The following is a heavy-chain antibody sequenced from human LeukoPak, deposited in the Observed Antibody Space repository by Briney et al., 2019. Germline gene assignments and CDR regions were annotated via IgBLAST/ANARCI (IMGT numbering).Heavy chain of an antibody. CDR1: GFTFDDYA. J-gene: IGHJ4*02. CDR3: VADSSSWFPVDFDF. V-gene: IGHV3-9*01. D-gene: IGHD6-13*01. CDR2: ISWNSGSI. Sequence: GGSLRLSCAASGFTFDDYAMHWVRQAPGKGLEWVSGISWNSGSIGYADSVKGRFTISRDNAKNSLYLQMNSLRAEDTALYYCVADSSSWFPVDFDFWGQGALVTVSS.